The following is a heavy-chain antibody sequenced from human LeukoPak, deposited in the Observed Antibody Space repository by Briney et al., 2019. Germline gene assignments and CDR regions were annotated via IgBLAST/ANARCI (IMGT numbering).Heavy chain of an antibody. CDR3: GRDDADVQNYGMQY. V-gene: IGHV3-53*01. J-gene: IGHJ4*02. CDR1: ESIVSSRF. CDR2: VDGGSKT. D-gene: IGHD5-24*01. Sequence: HPGGSLRLSCAASESIVSSRFMAWVRQAPGKGLEWVSVVDGGSKTYYADSVKGRFTISRDNSKNTLYLQMNNMRAEDTAVYFCGRDDADVQNYGMQYWGQGTLVTVSS.